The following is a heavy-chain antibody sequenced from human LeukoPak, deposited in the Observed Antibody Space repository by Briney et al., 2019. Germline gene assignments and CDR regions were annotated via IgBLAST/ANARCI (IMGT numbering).Heavy chain of an antibody. D-gene: IGHD3-3*01. CDR2: INSDGSST. J-gene: IGHJ6*03. CDR3: ARGGSYDFWSGYFTGYYMDV. Sequence: TGGSLRLSCAASGFTFSSYWMHWVRQAPGKGLVWVSRINSDGSSTSYADSVKGRFTISRDSAKNTLYLQMNSLRAEDTAVYYCARGGSYDFWSGYFTGYYMDVWGKGTTVTVSS. V-gene: IGHV3-74*01. CDR1: GFTFSSYW.